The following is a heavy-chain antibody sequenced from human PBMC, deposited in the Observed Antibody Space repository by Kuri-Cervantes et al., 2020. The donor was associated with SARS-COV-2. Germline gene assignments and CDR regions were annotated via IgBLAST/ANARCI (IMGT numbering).Heavy chain of an antibody. V-gene: IGHV3-21*01. CDR3: ARVYRYYYGSGIPRAATYYYYYMDV. J-gene: IGHJ6*03. CDR2: ISSSSSYI. CDR1: GFTFSSYS. Sequence: GGSLRLSCAASGFTFSSYSMNWVRQAPGKGLEWVSSISSSSSYIYYADSVKGRFTISRDNSKNTLYLQMNSLRAEDTAVYYCARVYRYYYGSGIPRAATYYYYYMDVWGKGTTVTVSS. D-gene: IGHD3-10*01.